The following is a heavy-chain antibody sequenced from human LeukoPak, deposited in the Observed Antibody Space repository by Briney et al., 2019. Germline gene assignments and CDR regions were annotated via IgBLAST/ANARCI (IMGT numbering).Heavy chain of an antibody. CDR3: AKVVVAARTNNRDYYYYYGMDV. V-gene: IGHV3-21*04. CDR1: GFTFSSYS. Sequence: PGGSLRLSCAASGFTFSSYSMNWVRQAPGKGLEWVSSISSSSSYIYYADSVKGRFTISRDNSKNTLYLQMNSLRVEDTAVYYCAKVVVAARTNNRDYYYYYGMDVWGQGTTVTVSS. J-gene: IGHJ6*02. D-gene: IGHD2-15*01. CDR2: ISSSSSYI.